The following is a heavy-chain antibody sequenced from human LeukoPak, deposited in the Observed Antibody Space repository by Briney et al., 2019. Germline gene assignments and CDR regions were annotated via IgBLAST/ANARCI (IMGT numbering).Heavy chain of an antibody. D-gene: IGHD5-18*01. J-gene: IGHJ4*02. CDR2: ISGSGGST. CDR3: AKSPYSSHFDY. CDR1: GFTFSSYA. Sequence: GGSLRLSCAASGFTFSSYAMSWVRQAPGKGLEWVSGISGSGGSTYYADSVKGRFTISRDNPKNMVYLQMNSLRAEDTAVYYCAKSPYSSHFDYWGQGTLVTVSS. V-gene: IGHV3-23*01.